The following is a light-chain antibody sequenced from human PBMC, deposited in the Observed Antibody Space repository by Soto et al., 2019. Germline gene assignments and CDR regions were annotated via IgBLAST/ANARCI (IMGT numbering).Light chain of an antibody. V-gene: IGKV3-15*01. J-gene: IGKJ1*01. Sequence: EIVMTQSPATLSVSPGERATHSCRASQSVSSNLAWFQHKPGQAPRLLIYGASTRATGIPARFSGSGSGTEFTLTISSLQSEDFGFYFCQQYNNWPPWTFGEGTKVDIK. CDR1: QSVSSN. CDR2: GAS. CDR3: QQYNNWPPWT.